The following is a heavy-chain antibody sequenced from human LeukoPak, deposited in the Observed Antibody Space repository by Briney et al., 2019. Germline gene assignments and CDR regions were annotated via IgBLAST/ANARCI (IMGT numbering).Heavy chain of an antibody. J-gene: IGHJ6*02. CDR2: IYHSGST. V-gene: IGHV4-30-2*01. Sequence: TLSLTCAVSGGSISSGGYSWSWIRQPPGKGLEWIGYIYHSGSTYYNPSLKSRVTISVDRSKNQFSLKLSSVTAADTAVYYCARAPTVTTGYYYYGMDVWGQGTTVTVSS. CDR1: GGSISSGGYS. D-gene: IGHD4-17*01. CDR3: ARAPTVTTGYYYYGMDV.